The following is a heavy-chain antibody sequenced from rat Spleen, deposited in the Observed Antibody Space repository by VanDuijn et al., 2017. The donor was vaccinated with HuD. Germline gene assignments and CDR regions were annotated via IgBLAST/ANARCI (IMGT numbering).Heavy chain of an antibody. J-gene: IGHJ2*01. CDR3: VREERGVDY. CDR1: GFNFNDYW. Sequence: EVKLVESGGGLVQPGRSLKLSCAASGFNFNDYWMGWVRQAPGKGLEWIGEINKDSSIIKYTPSLKDKFTISRDNAQNTLYLQMSKLGSEDTAIYYCVREERGVDYWGQGVMVTVSS. CDR2: INKDSSII. V-gene: IGHV4-2*01.